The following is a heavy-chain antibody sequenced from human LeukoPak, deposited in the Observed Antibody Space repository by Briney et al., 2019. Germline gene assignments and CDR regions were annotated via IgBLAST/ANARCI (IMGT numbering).Heavy chain of an antibody. J-gene: IGHJ4*02. CDR1: GFTFSSYA. CDR3: AKDGYVSSGYYYVSEGFDY. CDR2: ISGSGGST. V-gene: IGHV3-23*01. D-gene: IGHD3-22*01. Sequence: PGGSLRLSCAASGFTFSSYAMSRVRQAPGKGLEWVSAISGSGGSTYYADSVKGRFTISRDNSKNTLYLQMNSLRAEDTAVYYCAKDGYVSSGYYYVSEGFDYWGQGTLVTVSS.